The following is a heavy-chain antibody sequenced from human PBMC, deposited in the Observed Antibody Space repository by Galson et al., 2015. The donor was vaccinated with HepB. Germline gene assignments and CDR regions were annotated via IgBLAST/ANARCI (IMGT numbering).Heavy chain of an antibody. CDR2: ISYDGSNK. CDR3: AKPLTIHPPWSGPDY. CDR1: GFTFSSYG. Sequence: SLRLSCAASGFTFSSYGMHWVRQAPGKGLEWVAVISYDGSNKYYADSVKGRFTISRDNSKNTLYLQMNSLRAEDTAVYYCAKPLTIHPPWSGPDYWGQGTLVTVSS. D-gene: IGHD3-3*01. V-gene: IGHV3-30*18. J-gene: IGHJ4*02.